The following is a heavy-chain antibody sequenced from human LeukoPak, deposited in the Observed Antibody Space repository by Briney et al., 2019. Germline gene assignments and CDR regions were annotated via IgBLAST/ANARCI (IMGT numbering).Heavy chain of an antibody. J-gene: IGHJ1*01. V-gene: IGHV3-30-3*01. Sequence: GGSLRLSCAASGFTFGSYAMHWVRQAPGKGLEWVAVISYDGSNKYYADSVKGRFTISRDNSKNTLYLQMNSLRAEDTAVYYCARVKQQLVTEYFQHWGQGTLVTVSS. CDR2: ISYDGSNK. CDR1: GFTFGSYA. D-gene: IGHD6-13*01. CDR3: ARVKQQLVTEYFQH.